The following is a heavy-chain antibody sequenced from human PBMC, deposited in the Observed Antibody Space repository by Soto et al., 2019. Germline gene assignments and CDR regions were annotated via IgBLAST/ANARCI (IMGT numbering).Heavy chain of an antibody. Sequence: GASVKLSCKASGYTFTSYGIHWVRQAPGQRLEWMGWINAGNGNTKYSQKFQGRVTITRDTSASTAYMELSSLRSEDTAVYYCARGRSTVTPGAYWGQGTLVTVSS. CDR3: ARGRSTVTPGAY. D-gene: IGHD4-17*01. J-gene: IGHJ4*02. CDR1: GYTFTSYG. CDR2: INAGNGNT. V-gene: IGHV1-3*01.